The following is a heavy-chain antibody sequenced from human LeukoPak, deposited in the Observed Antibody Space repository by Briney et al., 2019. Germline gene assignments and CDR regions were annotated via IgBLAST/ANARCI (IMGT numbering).Heavy chain of an antibody. V-gene: IGHV4-31*03. J-gene: IGHJ4*02. CDR3: ARAWYCSSSTKCCGASFDF. CDR1: GGFFSSGEQF. CDR2: IYYSGTA. D-gene: IGHD2-2*01. Sequence: SETLSLTCTVCGGFFSSGEQFWSWIREHPGKGLEWIRYIYYSGTAYSNPSLQSRVTMSVDTFKNQFSLKLSSVTAADKALYYCARAWYCSSSTKCCGASFDFWGQGTLVTVSS.